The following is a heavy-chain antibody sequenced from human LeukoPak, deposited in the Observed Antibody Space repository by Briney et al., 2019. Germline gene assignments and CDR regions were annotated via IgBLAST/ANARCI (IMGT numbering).Heavy chain of an antibody. D-gene: IGHD6-13*01. J-gene: IGHJ4*02. CDR1: GGSISSYY. V-gene: IGHV4-59*12. Sequence: PSETLSLTCTVSGGSISSYYWSWIRQPPGKGLEWIGYIYYSGSTNYNPSLKSRVTISVDTSKNQFSLKLSSVTAADTAVYYCARAEEQQLLDYWGQGTLVTVSS. CDR3: ARAEEQQLLDY. CDR2: IYYSGST.